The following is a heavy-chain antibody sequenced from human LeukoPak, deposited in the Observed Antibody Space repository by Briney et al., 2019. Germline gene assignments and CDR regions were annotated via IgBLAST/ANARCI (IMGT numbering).Heavy chain of an antibody. CDR2: IYYSGST. V-gene: IGHV4-31*03. D-gene: IGHD3-22*01. Sequence: SQTLSLTCTVSGGSISSGGYYWSWIRQHPGKGLEWIGYIYYSGSTYYNPSLKSRVTISVDTSKNQFSLKLSSVTAADTAVYYCARVSLYDSSGYYGVAGNLDYWGQGTLVTVSS. CDR3: ARVSLYDSSGYYGVAGNLDY. CDR1: GGSISSGGYY. J-gene: IGHJ4*02.